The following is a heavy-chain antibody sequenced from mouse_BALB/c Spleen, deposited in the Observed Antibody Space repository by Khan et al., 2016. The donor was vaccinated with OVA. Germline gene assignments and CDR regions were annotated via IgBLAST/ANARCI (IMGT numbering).Heavy chain of an antibody. J-gene: IGHJ2*01. Sequence: QVQLKQSGAELAKPGASVKMSCKASGYTFTTYWMHWVKQRPGQGLEWIGYINPTSDYTDYNEKFKDKATLSADESSSTAYMQLSSLTSEDSAVYYCARDRIDYWGQGTTLTVSS. CDR1: GYTFTTYW. CDR2: INPTSDYT. CDR3: ARDRIDY. V-gene: IGHV1-7*01.